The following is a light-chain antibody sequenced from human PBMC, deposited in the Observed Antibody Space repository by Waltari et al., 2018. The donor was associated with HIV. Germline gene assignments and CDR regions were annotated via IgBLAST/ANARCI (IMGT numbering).Light chain of an antibody. Sequence: QSVLTQPPSVSGTPGQRVSIPCSGSSSNIGTNYVYWYQQLPGTAPKLLIHRNNQRPSGVPDRFSGSKSGTSASLAISGLRSEDEADYYCAVWDDSLRGSVFGTGTEVTVL. CDR3: AVWDDSLRGSV. V-gene: IGLV1-47*01. CDR1: SSNIGTNY. J-gene: IGLJ1*01. CDR2: RNN.